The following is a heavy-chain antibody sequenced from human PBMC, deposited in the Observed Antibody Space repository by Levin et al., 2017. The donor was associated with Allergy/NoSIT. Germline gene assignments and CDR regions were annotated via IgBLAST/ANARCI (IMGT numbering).Heavy chain of an antibody. D-gene: IGHD3-10*01. Sequence: ASVKVSCKASGYMFTGYYVHWVRQAPGQGLEWMGWINPNSGDTNYAQKFQGRVAMTRDTSISTAFMELSRLTSDDTAVYYCASEMVRGLIAGDGWYYFDFWGQGTLVTVSS. J-gene: IGHJ4*02. CDR3: ASEMVRGLIAGDGWYYFDF. V-gene: IGHV1-2*02. CDR1: GYMFTGYY. CDR2: INPNSGDT.